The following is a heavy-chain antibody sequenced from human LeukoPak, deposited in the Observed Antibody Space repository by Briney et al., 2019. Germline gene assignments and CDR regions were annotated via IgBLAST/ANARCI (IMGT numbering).Heavy chain of an antibody. J-gene: IGHJ3*02. CDR1: DGSINAYY. CDR3: ARQPVNTAAFDI. CDR2: VRDNGEN. Sequence: PSATLSLTCTVSDGSINAYYWSWLRQRPGKGLEWIAYVRDNGENNYNPSLKSRLAISVDTPNNQISLRLNFVTAADTAIYYCARQPVNTAAFDIWGLGTMVTVSS. V-gene: IGHV4-59*08. D-gene: IGHD5-18*01.